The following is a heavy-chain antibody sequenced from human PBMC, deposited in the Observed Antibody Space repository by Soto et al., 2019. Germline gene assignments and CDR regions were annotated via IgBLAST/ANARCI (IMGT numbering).Heavy chain of an antibody. CDR3: ARFRPDYDILTGPYYFDY. D-gene: IGHD3-9*01. V-gene: IGHV4-59*01. J-gene: IGHJ4*02. CDR2: IYYSGST. CDR1: GGSISSYY. Sequence: SETLSLTCTVSGGSISSYYWSWIRQPPGKGLEWIGYIYYSGSTNYNPSPKSRVTISVDTSKNQFPLRLSSVTAADTAVYYCARFRPDYDILTGPYYFDYWGQGTLVTVSS.